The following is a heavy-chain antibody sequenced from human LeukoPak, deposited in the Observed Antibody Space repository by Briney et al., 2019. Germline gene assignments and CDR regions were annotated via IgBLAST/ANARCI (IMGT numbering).Heavy chain of an antibody. CDR2: ISSSSSYI. Sequence: GGSLRLSCAASGFTFSSYSMNWVRQAPGKGLEWVSSISSSSSYIYYADSVKGRFTISRDNAKNSLYLQMNSLRAEDTAVYYCARDPNPTDCSSTGCYNGGFDYWGQGTLVTVSS. D-gene: IGHD2-2*02. CDR1: GFTFSSYS. V-gene: IGHV3-21*01. J-gene: IGHJ4*02. CDR3: ARDPNPTDCSSTGCYNGGFDY.